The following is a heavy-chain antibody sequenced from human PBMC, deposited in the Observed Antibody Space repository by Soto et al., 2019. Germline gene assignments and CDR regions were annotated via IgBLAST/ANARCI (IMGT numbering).Heavy chain of an antibody. V-gene: IGHV1-69*01. CDR2: VIPILGTA. CDR3: SILGHTRH. CDR1: GVSLRHSV. J-gene: IGHJ4*02. Sequence: QVQLGHSGAEVKKPGSSVKVSCTASGVSLRHSVISWERQAPAQRLEWMGGVIPILGTANYAQKVQGRVTMTADEATSTAYMDVSCLRSADTAGYCWSILGHTRHCGPGTLVIGSS. D-gene: IGHD2-15*01.